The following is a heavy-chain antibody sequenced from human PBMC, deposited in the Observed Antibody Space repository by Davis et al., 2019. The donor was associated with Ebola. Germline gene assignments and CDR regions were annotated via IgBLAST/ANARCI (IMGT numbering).Heavy chain of an antibody. CDR2: IRSKANSYAT. J-gene: IGHJ4*02. V-gene: IGHV3-73*01. CDR1: GFTFSSYS. Sequence: GGSLRLSCAASGFTFSSYSMNWVRQASGKGLEWVGRIRSKANSYATAYAASVKGRFTISRDDSKNTAYLQMNSLKTEDTAVYYCAVVIDPIDYWGQGTLVTVSS. D-gene: IGHD2-21*01. CDR3: AVVIDPIDY.